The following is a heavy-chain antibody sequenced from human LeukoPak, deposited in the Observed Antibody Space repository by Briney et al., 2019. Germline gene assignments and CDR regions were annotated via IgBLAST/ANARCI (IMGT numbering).Heavy chain of an antibody. CDR1: GYSFSTDW. CDR2: IYPGDSDT. V-gene: IGHV5-51*01. J-gene: IGHJ4*02. D-gene: IGHD2-8*01. CDR3: ARQKGSCIIGMCYSDF. Sequence: GESLKISCKGSGYSFSTDWIGWVRQMPGKGLEWMGIIYPGDSDTRYSPSFQGQVTMSADKSISTVYLQWSGLKASDTAIYYCARQKGSCIIGMCYSDFWGQGTLVTVSS.